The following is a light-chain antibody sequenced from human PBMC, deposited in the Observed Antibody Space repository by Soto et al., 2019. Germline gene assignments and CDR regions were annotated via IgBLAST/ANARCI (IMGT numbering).Light chain of an antibody. CDR2: GNS. CDR1: SSNIGAGYE. J-gene: IGLJ2*01. CDR3: QSYDISLSGVV. V-gene: IGLV1-40*01. Sequence: QSVLTQPPSVSGAPGQRVTISCTGSSSNIGAGYEVHWYQQLPGTAPKLLIYGNSNRPSGFPDRFSGSKSGTSASLAITGLQAEDEADYYCQSYDISLSGVVFGGGTKLTVL.